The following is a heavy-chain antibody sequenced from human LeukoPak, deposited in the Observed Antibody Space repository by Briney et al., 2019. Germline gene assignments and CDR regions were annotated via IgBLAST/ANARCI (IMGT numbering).Heavy chain of an antibody. Sequence: SETLSLTCTVSGDSIGTYYWSWIRQPPGKGLEWIGNIYYRGGTNYNPSLKGRVTISVDTSKNQFSLKLSSVTAADTAVYYCARGDSSSWYLGAFDIWGQGTMVTVSS. D-gene: IGHD6-13*01. CDR2: IYYRGGT. CDR1: GDSIGTYY. CDR3: ARGDSSSWYLGAFDI. J-gene: IGHJ3*02. V-gene: IGHV4-59*01.